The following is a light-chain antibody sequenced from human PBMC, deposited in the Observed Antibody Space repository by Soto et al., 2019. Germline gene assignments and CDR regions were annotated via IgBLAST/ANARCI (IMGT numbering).Light chain of an antibody. J-gene: IGKJ4*01. CDR3: QHSGGLT. CDR1: QSIATW. Sequence: DMQMTQSPSTLSASVGDRVTITCRASQSIATWLAWYQKKPEKAPKVLIYRASRFESGVPSRFSGSGSGTEFTLTISSLDPDDFATYYCQHSGGLTFGGGTKVEI. CDR2: RAS. V-gene: IGKV1-5*03.